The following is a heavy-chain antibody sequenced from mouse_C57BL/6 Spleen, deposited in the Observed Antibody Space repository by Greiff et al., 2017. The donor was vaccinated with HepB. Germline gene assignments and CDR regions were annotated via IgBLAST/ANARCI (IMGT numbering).Heavy chain of an antibody. CDR2: IDPETGGT. CDR3: TRRITTVVAGYYFCY. J-gene: IGHJ2*01. Sequence: QVQLQQSGAELVRPGASVTLSCKASGFTFTDYEMHWVKQTPVHGLEWIGAIDPETGGTAYNRKFKGKAIMTADNTSSTAYMRLRSLTPEDSAVYYCTRRITTVVAGYYFCYWGQGTTLTVSS. V-gene: IGHV1-15*01. CDR1: GFTFTDYE. D-gene: IGHD1-1*01.